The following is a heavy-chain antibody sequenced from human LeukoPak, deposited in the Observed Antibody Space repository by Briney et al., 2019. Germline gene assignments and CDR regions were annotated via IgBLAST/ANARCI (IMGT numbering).Heavy chain of an antibody. CDR3: AKDILAAGLHFDL. Sequence: GGSLRLSCAASGFTFSDYYMSWIRQAPGKGLEWVSYINPSGSSLYYADSVKGRVTISRDNAKSSLYLQMNSLRAEDTAVYYCAKDILAAGLHFDLWGQGTLVTVSS. D-gene: IGHD6-13*01. CDR1: GFTFSDYY. CDR2: INPSGSSL. V-gene: IGHV3-11*01. J-gene: IGHJ4*02.